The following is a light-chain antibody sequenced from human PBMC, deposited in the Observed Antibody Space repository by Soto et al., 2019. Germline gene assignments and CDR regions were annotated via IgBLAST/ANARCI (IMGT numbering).Light chain of an antibody. V-gene: IGKV3-15*01. CDR3: QQYNNWPRT. CDR2: GAS. Sequence: EIFMAQSPAPLSVSPGERATLSCRASQSVSSDLAWYHQKPGQAPRLLIYGASTRATGIPARFSGSGSGTEFTLTINSLQSEDFAVYYCQQYNNWPRTFGQGTKVDIK. J-gene: IGKJ1*01. CDR1: QSVSSD.